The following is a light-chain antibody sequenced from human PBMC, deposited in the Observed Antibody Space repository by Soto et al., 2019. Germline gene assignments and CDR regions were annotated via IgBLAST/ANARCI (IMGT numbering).Light chain of an antibody. V-gene: IGKV3-20*01. CDR1: QSVSSSY. Sequence: EIVLTQSPGTLSLSPGEIATLSCRASQSVSSSYLAWYQQKPGQAPRLLIYGASSRATGIPDRFSGSGSGTDFTLTISRREPEDFAVYYCQQYGSSPPWTFGQGTKVEIK. J-gene: IGKJ1*01. CDR3: QQYGSSPPWT. CDR2: GAS.